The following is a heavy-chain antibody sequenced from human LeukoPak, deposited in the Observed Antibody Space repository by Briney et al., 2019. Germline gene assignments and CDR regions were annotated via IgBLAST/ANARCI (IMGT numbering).Heavy chain of an antibody. D-gene: IGHD3-3*01. V-gene: IGHV3-23*01. J-gene: IGHJ4*02. CDR1: GFTFSSYA. CDR2: ICGSGGST. CDR3: ASYDFWSGYPIDY. Sequence: GGSLRLSCAASGFTFSSYAMSWVRQAPGKGLEWVSAICGSGGSTYSADSVKGRSTISRDNSKNTLYLQMNSLRAEETTVYYCASYDFWSGYPIDYWGQGTLVTVSS.